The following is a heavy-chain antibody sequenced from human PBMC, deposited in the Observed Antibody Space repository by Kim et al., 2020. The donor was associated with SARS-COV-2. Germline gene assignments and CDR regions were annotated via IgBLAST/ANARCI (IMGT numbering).Heavy chain of an antibody. Sequence: GGSLRLSCAASGFTFSTYAMSWVRQAPGKGVEWVSAISGSGGRTYYADSVKGRFTISRDNSKNTVYLQMNSLRAEDTAVYYCAKRGVLLGIDREFDYWGQGTLVTVSS. V-gene: IGHV3-23*01. J-gene: IGHJ4*02. CDR3: AKRGVLLGIDREFDY. D-gene: IGHD3-10*01. CDR1: GFTFSTYA. CDR2: ISGSGGRT.